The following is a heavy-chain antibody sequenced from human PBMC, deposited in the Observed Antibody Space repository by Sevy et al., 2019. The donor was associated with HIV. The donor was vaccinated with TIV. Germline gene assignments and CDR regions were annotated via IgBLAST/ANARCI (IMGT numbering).Heavy chain of an antibody. CDR2: IYYSGST. V-gene: IGHV4-39*01. Sequence: SETLSLTCTVSGGSISSSSYYWGWIRQPPGKGLEWIGSIYYSGSTYYNPSLKSRVTISVDTSKNQFSLKLSSVTAADTAVYYCARRSIAARGWFDPWGQGTLVTVSS. D-gene: IGHD6-6*01. CDR1: GGSISSSSYY. J-gene: IGHJ5*02. CDR3: ARRSIAARGWFDP.